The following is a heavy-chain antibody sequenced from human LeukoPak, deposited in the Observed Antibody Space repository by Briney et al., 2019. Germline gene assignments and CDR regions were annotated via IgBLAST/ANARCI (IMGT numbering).Heavy chain of an antibody. V-gene: IGHV3-30-3*01. CDR2: ISYDGSNK. J-gene: IGHJ6*02. CDR3: ARSNFLYYYYGMDV. CDR1: GFTFSSYA. D-gene: IGHD4-11*01. Sequence: GGSLRLSCAASGFTFSSYAMHWVRQAPGKGLEWVAVISYDGSNKYYADSVKGRFTISRDNSKNTLYLQMNSLRAEDTAVYYCARSNFLYYYYGMDVWGQGPTVTVSS.